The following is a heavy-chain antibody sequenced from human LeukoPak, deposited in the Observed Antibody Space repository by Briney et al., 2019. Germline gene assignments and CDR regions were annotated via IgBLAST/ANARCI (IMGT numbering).Heavy chain of an antibody. CDR1: GGTFSSYA. Sequence: SVKVSCKASGGTFSSYAISWVRPAPGQELEWMGGIIPTFGTANYAQKFQGRVTITTDESTSTAYMELSSLRSEYTAVYYCAVGGAARSDERIFQYYYYYMDVWGKGTTVTVSS. CDR2: IIPTFGTA. D-gene: IGHD6-6*01. V-gene: IGHV1-69*05. J-gene: IGHJ6*03. CDR3: AVGGAARSDERIFQYYYYYMDV.